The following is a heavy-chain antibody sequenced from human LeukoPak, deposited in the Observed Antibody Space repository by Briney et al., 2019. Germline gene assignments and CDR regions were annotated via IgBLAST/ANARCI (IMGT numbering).Heavy chain of an antibody. CDR2: ISSNGDNT. V-gene: IGHV3-64*01. J-gene: IGHJ4*02. CDR1: GFTFSNYA. D-gene: IGHD3-22*01. Sequence: GGSLRLSCAASGFTFSNYAMHWVRQAPGKGLEYVSAISSNGDNTYYANSVKGRFTISRDNSKNTLYLQMGSLRAEDMAVYYCARGSRKHYDGSGYYQYWGQGTLVTVSS. CDR3: ARGSRKHYDGSGYYQY.